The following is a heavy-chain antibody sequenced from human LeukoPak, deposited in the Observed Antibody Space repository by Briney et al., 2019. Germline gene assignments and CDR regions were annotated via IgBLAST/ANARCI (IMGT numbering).Heavy chain of an antibody. Sequence: ASVKVSCKASGYTFTGYYMHWVRQAPGQGLEWMGWINPNSSGTNYAQKFQGRVTMTRDTSISTAYMEPSRLRSDDTAVYYCARGGSYYPPIPDYWGQGTLVTVSS. CDR1: GYTFTGYY. V-gene: IGHV1-2*02. CDR2: INPNSSGT. CDR3: ARGGSYYPPIPDY. J-gene: IGHJ4*02. D-gene: IGHD1-26*01.